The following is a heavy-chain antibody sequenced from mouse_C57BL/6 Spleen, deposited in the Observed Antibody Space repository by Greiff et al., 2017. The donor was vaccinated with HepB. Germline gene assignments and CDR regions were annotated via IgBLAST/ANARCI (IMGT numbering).Heavy chain of an antibody. V-gene: IGHV1-26*01. D-gene: IGHD2-2*01. CDR2: INPNNGGT. CDR3: ARFGYDDGFDY. CDR1: GYTFTDYY. Sequence: VQLQQSGPELVKPGASVKISCKASGYTFTDYYMNWVKQSHGKSLEWIGDINPNNGGTSYNQKFKGKATLTVDKSSSTAYMELRSLTSEDSAVYYCARFGYDDGFDYWGQGTTLTVSS. J-gene: IGHJ2*01.